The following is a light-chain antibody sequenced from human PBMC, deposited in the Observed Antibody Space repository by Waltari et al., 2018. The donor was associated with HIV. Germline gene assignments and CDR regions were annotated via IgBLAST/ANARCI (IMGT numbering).Light chain of an antibody. J-gene: IGLJ2*01. CDR2: EVT. CDR1: SSDVGGYNF. V-gene: IGLV2-8*01. CDR3: SSYAGGNNLV. Sequence: QSALTQPPSASGSPGQSVPIPCTGTSSDVGGYNFVSWYQQHPGKAPKLMIFEVTKRPSGVPARFSGSKTGNTASLTVSGLQADDEADYYCSSYAGGNNLVFGGGTKLTVL.